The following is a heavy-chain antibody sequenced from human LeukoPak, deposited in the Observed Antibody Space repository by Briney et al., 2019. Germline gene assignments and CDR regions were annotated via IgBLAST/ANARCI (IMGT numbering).Heavy chain of an antibody. J-gene: IGHJ4*02. V-gene: IGHV1-2*06. CDR2: INPNSGAT. D-gene: IGHD1-26*01. CDR1: GHTFTGYY. Sequence: ASVKVSCKASGHTFTGYYMHWVRQAPGQGLEWMGRINPNSGATNYAQKFQGRVTITRNTSISTAYMELSSLRSEDTAVYYCARGGYSGSPGDFDYWGQGTLVTVSS. CDR3: ARGGYSGSPGDFDY.